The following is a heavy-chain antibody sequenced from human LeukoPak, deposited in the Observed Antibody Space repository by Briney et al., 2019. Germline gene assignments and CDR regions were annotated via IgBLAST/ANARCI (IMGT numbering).Heavy chain of an antibody. CDR3: ALSAGGSYPHNDAFDI. V-gene: IGHV1-24*01. Sequence: ASVKLSCKVSGYALTELSMHWVRQAPGKGLEWMGGFEPEDGETIYAQKFQGRVTMTEDTSTDTAYMELSSLRSEDTAVYYCALSAGGSYPHNDAFDIWGQGTMVTVSS. D-gene: IGHD1-26*01. J-gene: IGHJ3*02. CDR1: GYALTELS. CDR2: FEPEDGET.